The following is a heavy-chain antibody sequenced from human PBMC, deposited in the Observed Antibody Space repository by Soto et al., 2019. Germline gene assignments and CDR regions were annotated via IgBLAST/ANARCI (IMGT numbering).Heavy chain of an antibody. V-gene: IGHV3-30-3*01. CDR3: ARDGGIAVAGTKYYYYYGMDV. J-gene: IGHJ6*02. CDR1: GFTFSSYA. Sequence: QVQLVESGGGVVQPGRSLRLSCAASGFTFSSYAMHWVRQAPGKGLEWVAVISYDGSNKYYADSVKGRFTISRDNSKNPLYLQMNSLRAEDTAVYYCARDGGIAVAGTKYYYYYGMDVWGRGTTVTVTS. D-gene: IGHD6-13*01. CDR2: ISYDGSNK.